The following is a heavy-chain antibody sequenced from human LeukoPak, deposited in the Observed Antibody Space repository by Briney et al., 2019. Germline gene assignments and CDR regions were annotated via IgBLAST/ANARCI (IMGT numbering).Heavy chain of an antibody. CDR2: INLNSGGT. CDR1: GYTFTGYY. D-gene: IGHD4-17*01. CDR3: ARGTTLTTLPYYYYFIDV. J-gene: IGHJ6*03. V-gene: IGHV1-2*02. Sequence: ASVKVSCKASGYTFTGYYMHWVRQAPGQGLEWMGWINLNSGGTNYAQKFQGRVTMTRDTSISTAYMELSRLRSDDTAVYYCARGTTLTTLPYYYYFIDVWGKGTTVTISS.